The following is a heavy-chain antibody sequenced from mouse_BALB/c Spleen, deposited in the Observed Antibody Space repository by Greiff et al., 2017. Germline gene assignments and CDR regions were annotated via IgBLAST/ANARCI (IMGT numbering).Heavy chain of an antibody. J-gene: IGHJ4*01. Sequence: EVMLVESGGDLVKPGGSLKLSCAASGFTFSSYGMSWVRQTPDKRLEWVATISSGGSYTYYPYSVKGRFTISRDHAKHPLYLQMSSLKSEDTAMCYCASPAGDAMDYGGQGTSVPVSS. V-gene: IGHV5-6*01. CDR1: GFTFSSYG. CDR2: ISSGGSYT. CDR3: ASPAGDAMDY.